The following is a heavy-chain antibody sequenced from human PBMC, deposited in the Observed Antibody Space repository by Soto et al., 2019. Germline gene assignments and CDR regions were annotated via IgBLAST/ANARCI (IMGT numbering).Heavy chain of an antibody. CDR1: GYTFTSYA. CDR2: INAGNGNT. Sequence: QVKLVQSGAEEKKPGASVKVSCKASGYTFTSYAMHWVRQAPGQRLEWMGWINAGNGNTKYSQKFQGRVTITRDTSASTAYMELSSLRSEDTAVYYCARSIVVVTALDYLGQGTLVTVAS. CDR3: ARSIVVVTALDY. V-gene: IGHV1-3*05. J-gene: IGHJ4*02. D-gene: IGHD2-21*02.